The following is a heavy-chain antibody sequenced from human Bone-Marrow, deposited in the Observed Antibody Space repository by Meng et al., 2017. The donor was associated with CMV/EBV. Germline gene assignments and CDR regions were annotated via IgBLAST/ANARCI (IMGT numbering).Heavy chain of an antibody. CDR1: GDSVSSNSAA. D-gene: IGHD6-13*01. V-gene: IGHV6-1*01. CDR2: TYYRSKWYN. J-gene: IGHJ6*02. Sequence: SVTLSLTCAISGDSVSSNSAAWNWIRQSPSRGLEWLGRTYYRSKWYNDYAVSVKSRITINPDTSKNQFSLQLNSVTPEDTAVYYCATTLYSSSSIDYYYYGMDVCGQGTTVTVSS. CDR3: ATTLYSSSSIDYYYYGMDV.